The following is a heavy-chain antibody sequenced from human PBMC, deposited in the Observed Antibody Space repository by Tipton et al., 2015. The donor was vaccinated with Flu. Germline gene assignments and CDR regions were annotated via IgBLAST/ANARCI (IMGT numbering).Heavy chain of an antibody. Sequence: TLSLTCAVSGDSISSDFYWAWIRQFPGKGLEWIGTVSRTGSTIYNPSLKSRVTISIDTSKNQFSLRLSSVTAADTAMYYCARDRAFSDYYDSSGYVDALDIWGQGTLVTVS. CDR1: GDSISSDFY. CDR3: ARDRAFSDYYDSSGYVDALDI. V-gene: IGHV4-38-2*02. J-gene: IGHJ3*02. D-gene: IGHD3-22*01. CDR2: VSRTGST.